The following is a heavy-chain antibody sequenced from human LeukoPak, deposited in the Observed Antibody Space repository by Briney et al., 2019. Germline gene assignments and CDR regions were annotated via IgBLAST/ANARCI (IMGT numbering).Heavy chain of an antibody. CDR3: ARVGYSYGPGIDY. CDR2: ISSSSTI. D-gene: IGHD5-18*01. V-gene: IGHV3-48*01. Sequence: GGSLRLSCAASGFTFSSYSMNWVRQAPGKGLEWVSYISSSSTIYYADSVKGRFTISRDNAKNSLYLQMNSLRAEDTAVYYCARVGYSYGPGIDYWGQGTLVTVSS. J-gene: IGHJ4*02. CDR1: GFTFSSYS.